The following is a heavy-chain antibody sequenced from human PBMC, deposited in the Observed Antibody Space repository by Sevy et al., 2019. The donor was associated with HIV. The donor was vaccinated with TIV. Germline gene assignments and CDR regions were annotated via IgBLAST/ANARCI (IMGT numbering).Heavy chain of an antibody. V-gene: IGHV3-23*01. CDR2: ISGSGGGT. CDR1: GFTFSSYA. D-gene: IGHD3-22*01. CDR3: AKDSYYDSSGYSSRGAFDI. Sequence: GGSLRLSCAASGFTFSSYAMSWVRQAPGKGLEWVSAISGSGGGTYYADSVKGRFTISRDNSKNTLYLQMNSLRAEDTAVYYCAKDSYYDSSGYSSRGAFDIWGQGTMVTVSS. J-gene: IGHJ3*02.